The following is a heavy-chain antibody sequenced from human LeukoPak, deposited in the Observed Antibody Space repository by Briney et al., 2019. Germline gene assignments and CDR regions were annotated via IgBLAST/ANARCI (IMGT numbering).Heavy chain of an antibody. CDR3: ARGSYYDSSGYYVFDY. CDR1: GFTFSSYW. Sequence: GGSLRLSCAASGFTFSSYWMSWVRQAPGKGLEWVANIKQDGSEKYYVDSVKGRFTISRDNAKNSLYLQMNSLRAEDTAVYYCARGSYYDSSGYYVFDYWGQGSLVTVSS. CDR2: IKQDGSEK. V-gene: IGHV3-7*01. J-gene: IGHJ4*02. D-gene: IGHD3-22*01.